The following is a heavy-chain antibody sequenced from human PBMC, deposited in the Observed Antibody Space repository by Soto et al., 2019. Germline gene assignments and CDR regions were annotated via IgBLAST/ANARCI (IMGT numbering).Heavy chain of an antibody. CDR3: AVGSSGRAGHYYYGMDV. CDR2: IYPGDSDT. V-gene: IGHV5-51*01. Sequence: PGESLKISCKCSGYSFTSYWIGWVRQMPGKGLEWMGIIYPGDSDTRYSPSFQGQVTISADKSISTAYLQWSSLKASDTAMYYCAVGSSGRAGHYYYGMDVWGQGTTVTVSS. CDR1: GYSFTSYW. D-gene: IGHD3-22*01. J-gene: IGHJ6*02.